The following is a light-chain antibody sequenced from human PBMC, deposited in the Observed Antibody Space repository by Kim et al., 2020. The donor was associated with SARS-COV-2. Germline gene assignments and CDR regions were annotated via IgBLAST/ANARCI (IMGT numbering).Light chain of an antibody. CDR1: QSISSS. V-gene: IGKV1-39*01. CDR2: GAS. J-gene: IGKJ1*01. CDR3: QHIWT. Sequence: DIQMTQSPSSLSASVGDRVTITCRTSQSISSSLNWYQQKPGRAPKLLIYGASSLQSGVPSRFSGSGYGADFTLSISSLQPEDFASYYCQHIWTFGQGTKVDIK.